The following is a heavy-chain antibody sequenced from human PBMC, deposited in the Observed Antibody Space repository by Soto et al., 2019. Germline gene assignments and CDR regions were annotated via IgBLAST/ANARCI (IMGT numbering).Heavy chain of an antibody. CDR1: EFTFTHYW. CDR2: ISSDGTTT. J-gene: IGHJ4*02. V-gene: IGHV3-64*01. D-gene: IGHD3-10*01. CDR3: ARRGYGLYFDY. Sequence: GGSLRLSCAASEFTFTHYWMHWVRQAPGKGLVWVSRISSDGTTTYYANSVKGRFTISRDNSKNTLYLQMGSLRAEDMAVYYCARRGYGLYFDYWGQGTLVTVSS.